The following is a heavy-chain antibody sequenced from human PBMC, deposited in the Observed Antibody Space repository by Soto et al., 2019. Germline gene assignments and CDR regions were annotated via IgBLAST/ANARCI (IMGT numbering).Heavy chain of an antibody. CDR1: GFTFSSYG. J-gene: IGHJ4*02. CDR3: ARDQGAGWYSVSGPDY. D-gene: IGHD6-19*01. CDR2: IWYDGSNK. Sequence: GGSLRLSCAASGFTFSSYGMHWVRQAPGKGLEWVAVIWYDGSNKYYADSVKGRFTISGDNSKNTQYLQMNSLRAEDTAVYYCARDQGAGWYSVSGPDYWGQGTLVTVSS. V-gene: IGHV3-33*01.